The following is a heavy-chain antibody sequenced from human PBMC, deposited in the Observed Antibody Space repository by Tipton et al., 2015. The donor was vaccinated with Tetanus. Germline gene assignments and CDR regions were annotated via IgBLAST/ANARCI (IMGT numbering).Heavy chain of an antibody. CDR2: VYYGGTP. Sequence: TLSLTRTVSGASISTTSYYWGWVRQPPGKGLECIGSVYYGGTPYYNPSLKSRVTISVDTSKNQFSLSLRSVTAADTAVYYCTTTAVGVPLDPWGQGTLVTVSS. CDR3: TTTAVGVPLDP. CDR1: GASISTTSYY. D-gene: IGHD6-13*01. V-gene: IGHV4-39*01. J-gene: IGHJ5*02.